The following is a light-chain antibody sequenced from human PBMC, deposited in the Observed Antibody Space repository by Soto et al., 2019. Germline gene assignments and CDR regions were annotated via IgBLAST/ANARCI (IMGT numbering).Light chain of an antibody. J-gene: IGLJ1*01. CDR1: SRDIGGYDF. Sequence: SALTQPHSASGSPGQAVTISCTGTSRDIGGYDFVSWYQVRTGEAPKLIIYNVNGRPSGVPRRFSGSKSGNTAPLNVSGLQAVDEADYYCRSYSDTNICVFGTGTKVTVL. CDR2: NVN. V-gene: IGLV2-8*01. CDR3: RSYSDTNICV.